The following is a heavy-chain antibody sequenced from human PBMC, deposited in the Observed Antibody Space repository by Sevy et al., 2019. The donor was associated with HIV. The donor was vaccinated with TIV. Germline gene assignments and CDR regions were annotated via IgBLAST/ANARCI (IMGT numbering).Heavy chain of an antibody. CDR2: ISYDGSNK. J-gene: IGHJ4*02. CDR3: AKALHDYSNLYYFDY. Sequence: GGSLRLSCAASGFTFSSYGMHWVHQAPGKGLEWVAVISYDGSNKYYADSVKGRFTISRDNSKNTLYLQMNSLRAEDTAVYYCAKALHDYSNLYYFDYWGQGTLVTVSS. D-gene: IGHD4-4*01. CDR1: GFTFSSYG. V-gene: IGHV3-30*18.